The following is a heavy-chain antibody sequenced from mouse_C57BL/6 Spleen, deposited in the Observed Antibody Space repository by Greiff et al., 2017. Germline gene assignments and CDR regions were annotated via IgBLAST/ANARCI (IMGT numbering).Heavy chain of an antibody. D-gene: IGHD1-1*01. V-gene: IGHV1-50*01. CDR1: GYTFTSYW. CDR2: IDPSDSYT. Sequence: QVQLQQPGAELVKPGASVKLSCKASGYTFTSYWMQWVKQRPGQGLEWIGEIDPSDSYTNYNQKFKGKATLTVDTSSSTAYMQLSSLTSEDSAVYYCARGPHYYYGSSYIAYWGQGTLVTVSA. CDR3: ARGPHYYYGSSYIAY. J-gene: IGHJ3*01.